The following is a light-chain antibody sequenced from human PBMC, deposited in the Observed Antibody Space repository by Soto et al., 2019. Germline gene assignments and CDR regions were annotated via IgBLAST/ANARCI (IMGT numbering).Light chain of an antibody. CDR3: QQSYSTLGTWN. CDR2: GSA. J-gene: IGKJ1*01. Sequence: DIQMTHSPSARSASVVDGVTITFLASQIISSWLAWYQQKPGKAPRLLIYGSARLQSGVPSRVSASGSGTDFTLTISSLEPEDFATYYCQQSYSTLGTWNFGQGTKVDIK. CDR1: QIISSW. V-gene: IGKV1-39*01.